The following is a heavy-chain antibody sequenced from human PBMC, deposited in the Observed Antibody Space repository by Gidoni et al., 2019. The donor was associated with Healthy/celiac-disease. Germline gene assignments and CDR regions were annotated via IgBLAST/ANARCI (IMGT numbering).Heavy chain of an antibody. CDR1: GGSISSYY. D-gene: IGHD2-2*01. CDR2: IYYSGST. Sequence: QVQLQESGPGLVKPSETLSLTCTVSGGSISSYYWSWIRQPPGKGLEWIGYIYYSGSTNYNPSLKSRVTISVDTSKNQFSLKLSSVTAADTAVYYCARDTLVVVPAAIADYYYYGMDVWGQGTTVTVSS. CDR3: ARDTLVVVPAAIADYYYYGMDV. V-gene: IGHV4-59*01. J-gene: IGHJ6*02.